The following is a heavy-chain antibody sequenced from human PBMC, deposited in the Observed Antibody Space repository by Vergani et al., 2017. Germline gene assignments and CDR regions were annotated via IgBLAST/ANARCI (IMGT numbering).Heavy chain of an antibody. CDR3: AGQPTVHSPYYYYYMDV. V-gene: IGHV4-31*03. CDR1: GGSISSGGYY. D-gene: IGHD4-11*01. J-gene: IGHJ6*03. CDR2: IYYSGST. Sequence: QVQLQESGPGLVKPSQTLSLTCTVSGGSISSGGYYWSWIRQHPGKGLEWIGYIYYSGSTYYNPSLKGRVTISVDTSKNHFSLKLSSVTAADTAVYYCAGQPTVHSPYYYYYMDVWGKGTMVTVSS.